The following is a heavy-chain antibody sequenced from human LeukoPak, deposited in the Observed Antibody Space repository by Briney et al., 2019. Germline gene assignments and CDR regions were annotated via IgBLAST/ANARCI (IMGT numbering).Heavy chain of an antibody. Sequence: PSETLPLTCTVSGDSLNTYYWTWIWQTPGKELEWTGFVASSGTSNYNPSLKSRVSISIDTSKNQFSLALTSVTPADTAVYYCARVVRGVVTSNWFDPWGQGTLVSVSS. CDR3: ARVVRGVVTSNWFDP. CDR1: GDSLNTYY. J-gene: IGHJ5*02. CDR2: VASSGTS. V-gene: IGHV4-59*01. D-gene: IGHD2-21*02.